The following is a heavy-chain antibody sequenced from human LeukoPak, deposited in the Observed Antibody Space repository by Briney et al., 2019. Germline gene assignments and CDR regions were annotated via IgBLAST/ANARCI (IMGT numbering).Heavy chain of an antibody. J-gene: IGHJ4*02. D-gene: IGHD6-13*01. CDR3: AKDRAAAGTYYFDY. Sequence: GALRLSCAASGFTFSSYAMSWVRQAPGKGLEWVSAISGSGGSTYYADSVKGRFTISRDNSKNTLYLQMNSLRAEDTAVYYCAKDRAAAGTYYFDYRGQGTLVTVSS. V-gene: IGHV3-23*01. CDR2: ISGSGGST. CDR1: GFTFSSYA.